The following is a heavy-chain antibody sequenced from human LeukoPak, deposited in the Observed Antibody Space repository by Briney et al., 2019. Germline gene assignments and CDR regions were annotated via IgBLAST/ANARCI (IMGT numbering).Heavy chain of an antibody. D-gene: IGHD3-3*01. V-gene: IGHV4-59*11. Sequence: SETLSLTCTVSGGSISSHYWSWIRQPPGKGLEWIGYIYYSGSTNYNPSLKSRVTVSVDTSKNQFSLKLSSVTAADTAVYYCARSMSWSGYPPWDYYYYYMDVWGKGTTVTVSS. CDR1: GGSISSHY. CDR2: IYYSGST. CDR3: ARSMSWSGYPPWDYYYYYMDV. J-gene: IGHJ6*03.